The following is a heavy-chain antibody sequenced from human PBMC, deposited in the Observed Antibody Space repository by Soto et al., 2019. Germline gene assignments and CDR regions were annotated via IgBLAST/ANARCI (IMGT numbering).Heavy chain of an antibody. CDR1: GFTFSSYG. V-gene: IGHV3-30*18. Sequence: PGGSLRLSCAASGFTFSSYGMHWVRQAPGKGLEWVAVISYDGSNKYYADSVKGRFTISRDNSKNTLYLQMNSLRAEDTAVYYCAKDYMIVVVQYYFDYWGQGXLVTVYS. CDR2: ISYDGSNK. CDR3: AKDYMIVVVQYYFDY. D-gene: IGHD3-22*01. J-gene: IGHJ4*02.